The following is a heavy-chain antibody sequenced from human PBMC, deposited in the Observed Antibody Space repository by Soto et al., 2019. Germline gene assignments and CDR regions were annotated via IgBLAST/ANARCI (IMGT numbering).Heavy chain of an antibody. J-gene: IGHJ6*02. CDR3: AKLDEGGLQYAYYAMDV. CDR1: GGSFSGYY. CDR2: INHSGST. Sequence: SETLSLTCAVYGGSFSGYYWSWIRQPPGKGLEWIGEINHSGSTNYNPSLKSRVTISVDTSKNQFSLKLSSVTAADTAVYYCAKLDEGGLQYAYYAMDVWGQGTTVTVSS. V-gene: IGHV4-34*01. D-gene: IGHD2-15*01.